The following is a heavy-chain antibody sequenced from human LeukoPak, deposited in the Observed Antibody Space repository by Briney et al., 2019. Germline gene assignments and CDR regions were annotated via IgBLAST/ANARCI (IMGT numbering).Heavy chain of an antibody. Sequence: ASVKVSCKASGYTFTSYGISWVRQAPGQGLEWMGWISAYNGNTNYAQKLQGRVTMTTDTSTSTAYMELSSLRSEDTAVYYCARDSYYYDSSGYCYSPPLADYWGQGTLVTVSS. J-gene: IGHJ4*02. CDR3: ARDSYYYDSSGYCYSPPLADY. CDR2: ISAYNGNT. CDR1: GYTFTSYG. D-gene: IGHD3-22*01. V-gene: IGHV1-18*01.